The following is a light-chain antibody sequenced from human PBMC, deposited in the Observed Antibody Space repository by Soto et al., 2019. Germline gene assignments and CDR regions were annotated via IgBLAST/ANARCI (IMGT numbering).Light chain of an antibody. CDR3: QQYNNYWT. CDR1: QSISRS. V-gene: IGKV1-39*01. J-gene: IGKJ1*01. CDR2: AAS. Sequence: DIQMTQSPSSLSASVGDRVTIACRASQSISRSLNWYQQKPGKAPRLLIYAASSLQNGVPSRFSGSGSGTDFTLTISSLQPDDFATYYCQQYNNYWTFGQGTRVEIK.